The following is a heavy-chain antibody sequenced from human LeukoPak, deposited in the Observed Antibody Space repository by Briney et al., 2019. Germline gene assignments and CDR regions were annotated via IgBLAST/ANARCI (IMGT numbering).Heavy chain of an antibody. CDR3: AKDVRYYDSSGYDY. D-gene: IGHD3-22*01. CDR1: GFTFSGYA. Sequence: GGSLRLSCAASGFTFSGYAMSWVRQAPGKGLEWVSAISGSGGSTYYADSVKGRFTISRDNSKNTLYLQMNSLRAEDTAVYYCAKDVRYYDSSGYDYWGQGTLVTVSS. J-gene: IGHJ4*02. V-gene: IGHV3-23*01. CDR2: ISGSGGST.